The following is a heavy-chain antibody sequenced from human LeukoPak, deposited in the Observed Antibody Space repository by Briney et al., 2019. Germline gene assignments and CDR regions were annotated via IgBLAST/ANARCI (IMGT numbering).Heavy chain of an antibody. CDR2: IIPILGIA. D-gene: IGHD6-19*01. Sequence: SVKVSCKASGGTFSSYAISWVRQAPGQGLEWLGRIIPILGIANYAQKLQGRVTITADKSTSTAYMGLSSLRSEDTAVYYCATTDKKYGSGLASDYWGQGTLVTASS. V-gene: IGHV1-69*04. J-gene: IGHJ4*02. CDR1: GGTFSSYA. CDR3: ATTDKKYGSGLASDY.